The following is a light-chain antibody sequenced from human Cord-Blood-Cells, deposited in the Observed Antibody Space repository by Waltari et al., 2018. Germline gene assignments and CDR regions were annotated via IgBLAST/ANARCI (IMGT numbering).Light chain of an antibody. CDR2: EVS. CDR1: SSDVGSYNL. V-gene: IGLV2-23*02. CDR3: CSYAGSSTLVV. J-gene: IGLJ2*01. Sequence: QSALTQPASVSGSPGQSITISCTGTSSDVGSYNLVSWYQQHPGKAPKLMIYEVSKRPSGVSNRFSGSKSSNTASLTISGLQAEDEADYYCCSYAGSSTLVVFGGGTKLTVL.